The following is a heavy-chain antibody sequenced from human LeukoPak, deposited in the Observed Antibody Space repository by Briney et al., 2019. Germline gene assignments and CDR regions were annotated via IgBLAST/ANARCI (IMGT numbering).Heavy chain of an antibody. D-gene: IGHD3-9*01. Sequence: GASLRLSCAASGFTFSNYAMTWVRQAPGKGLEWVSAITGSGSGIYYADSMKSRFTISRDNSKNTLYLQINSLRAEDTAVYYCAKWGDYDVLTGYYVSDYWGQGTLVTVSS. CDR3: AKWGDYDVLTGYYVSDY. V-gene: IGHV3-23*01. CDR2: ITGSGSGI. J-gene: IGHJ4*02. CDR1: GFTFSNYA.